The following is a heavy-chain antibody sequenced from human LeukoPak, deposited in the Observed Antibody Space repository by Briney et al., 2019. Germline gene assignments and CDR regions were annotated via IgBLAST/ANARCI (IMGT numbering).Heavy chain of an antibody. V-gene: IGHV3-20*01. Sequence: GGSLRLSCAASGFTFDDYGMSWVRQAPGKGLEWVSGINWNGGSTGYADSVKGRFTISRDNAKNSLYLQMNSLRAEDTALYHCAREGGGGTLSNYYYYMDVWGKGTTVTVSS. CDR1: GFTFDDYG. D-gene: IGHD1-1*01. CDR3: AREGGGGTLSNYYYYMDV. J-gene: IGHJ6*03. CDR2: INWNGGST.